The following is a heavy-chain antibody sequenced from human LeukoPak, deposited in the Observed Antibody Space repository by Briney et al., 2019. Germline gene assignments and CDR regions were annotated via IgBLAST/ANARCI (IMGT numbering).Heavy chain of an antibody. CDR3: ARVLKLGYCSGGSCYGRYYYYYMDV. CDR1: GGSLISYY. Sequence: TSSETLSLTCTGSGGSLISYYWSWIRQPAGQGLEWIGRFYSSGSTNYNPSLKSRVTISVDTSKNQFSLKLSSVTAADTAVYYCARVLKLGYCSGGSCYGRYYYYYMDVWGKGTTVTVSS. V-gene: IGHV4-4*07. CDR2: FYSSGST. D-gene: IGHD2-15*01. J-gene: IGHJ6*03.